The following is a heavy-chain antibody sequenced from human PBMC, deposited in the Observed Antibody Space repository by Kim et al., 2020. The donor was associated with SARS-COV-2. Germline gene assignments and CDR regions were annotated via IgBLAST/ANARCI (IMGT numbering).Heavy chain of an antibody. V-gene: IGHV5-10-1*01. J-gene: IGHJ6*02. Sequence: PSLQGHVTISADKSISTAYLQWSSLKASDTAMYYCARRNRITMEFWGMDVWGQGTTVTVSS. CDR3: ARRNRITMEFWGMDV. D-gene: IGHD3-10*01.